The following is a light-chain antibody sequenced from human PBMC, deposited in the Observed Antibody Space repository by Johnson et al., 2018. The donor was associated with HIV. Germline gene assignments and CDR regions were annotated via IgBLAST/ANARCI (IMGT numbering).Light chain of an antibody. CDR3: GTWDSSLSAYV. V-gene: IGLV1-51*01. CDR1: SSNIGSNY. Sequence: QSVLTQPPSVSAAPGQKVIISCSGRSSNIGSNYVSWYQHLPGTAPKLLIYENDKRPSGIPDRFSASKSRTSATLAITGLQPGDEADYDCGTWDSSLSAYVFGTGTKVTVL. J-gene: IGLJ1*01. CDR2: END.